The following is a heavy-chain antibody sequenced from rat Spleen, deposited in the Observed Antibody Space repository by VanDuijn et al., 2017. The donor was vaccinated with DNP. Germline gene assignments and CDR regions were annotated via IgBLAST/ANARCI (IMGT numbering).Heavy chain of an antibody. Sequence: EVQLQESGPGLVKPSQSLPLTCSVTGYSITSNYWDWIRKFPGNKMEYIGHISYSGSTNYNPTLKRRFAITRDTSKNQFFLQLNSVTTEDTATYYCARWSRYFDYWGQGVMVTVSS. CDR1: GYSITSNY. V-gene: IGHV3-1*01. CDR2: ISYSGST. CDR3: ARWSRYFDY. J-gene: IGHJ2*01.